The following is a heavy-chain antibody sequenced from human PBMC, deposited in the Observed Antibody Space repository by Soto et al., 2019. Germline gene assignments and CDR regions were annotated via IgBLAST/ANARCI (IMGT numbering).Heavy chain of an antibody. Sequence: KASETLSLTCTVSGGSISSSSYYWGWIRQPPGKGLEWIGSIYYSGSTYYNPSLKSRVTISVDTSKNQFSLKLSSVTAADTAVYYCPLYYYDSSGYYSIDYWGQGTLVTVSS. CDR1: GGSISSSSYY. CDR3: PLYYYDSSGYYSIDY. V-gene: IGHV4-39*01. CDR2: IYYSGST. J-gene: IGHJ4*02. D-gene: IGHD3-22*01.